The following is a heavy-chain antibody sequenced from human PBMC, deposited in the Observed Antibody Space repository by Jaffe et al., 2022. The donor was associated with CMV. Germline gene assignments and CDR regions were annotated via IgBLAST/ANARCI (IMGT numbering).Heavy chain of an antibody. J-gene: IGHJ4*02. V-gene: IGHV3-73*02. CDR1: GFTFSGSA. D-gene: IGHD5-12*01. CDR2: IRSKANSYAT. Sequence: EVQLVESGGGLVQPGGSLKLSCAASGFTFSGSAMHWVRQASGKGLEWVGRIRSKANSYATAYAASVKGRFTISRDDSKNTAYLQMNSLKTEDTAVYYCTRHPDLRDGYNSPFDYWGQGTLVTVSS. CDR3: TRHPDLRDGYNSPFDY.